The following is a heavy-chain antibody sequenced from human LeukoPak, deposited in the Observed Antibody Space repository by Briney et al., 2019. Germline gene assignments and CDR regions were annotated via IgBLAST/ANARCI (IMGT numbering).Heavy chain of an antibody. CDR3: PRNTMCSGGSCDYHGMDV. Sequence: PGGSLRLSCAASGFTFSSYAMSWVRQAPGKGLEWVSAISGSGGSTYYADSVKGRFAISRDNSKNTLYLQMNSLRAEDTAVYYCPRNTMCSGGSCDYHGMDVWGQGTTVTVSS. D-gene: IGHD2-15*01. J-gene: IGHJ6*02. CDR1: GFTFSSYA. CDR2: ISGSGGST. V-gene: IGHV3-23*01.